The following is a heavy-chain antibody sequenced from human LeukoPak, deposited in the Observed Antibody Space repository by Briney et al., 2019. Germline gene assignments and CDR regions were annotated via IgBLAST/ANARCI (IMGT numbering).Heavy chain of an antibody. V-gene: IGHV3-30*02. CDR3: AKDPSKVGATPSGFDY. J-gene: IGHJ4*02. D-gene: IGHD1-26*01. Sequence: GGTLRLSCAASGFTFSSYGMHWVRQAPGKGLEWVAFIRYDGSNKYYADSVKGRFTISRDNSKNTLYLQMNSLRAEDTAVYYCAKDPSKVGATPSGFDYWGQGTLVTVSS. CDR2: IRYDGSNK. CDR1: GFTFSSYG.